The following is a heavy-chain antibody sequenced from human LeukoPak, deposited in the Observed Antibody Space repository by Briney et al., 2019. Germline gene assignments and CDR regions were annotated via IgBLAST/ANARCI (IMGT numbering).Heavy chain of an antibody. CDR2: INHSGST. CDR3: ARVGVLDTAMPIYYFDY. J-gene: IGHJ4*02. Sequence: ETLSLTCAVYGGSFSGYYWSWIRQPPGKGLEWIGEINHSGSTNYNPSPKSRVTISVDTSKNQFSLKLSSVTAADTAVYYCARVGVLDTAMPIYYFDYWGQGTLVTVSS. CDR1: GGSFSGYY. V-gene: IGHV4-34*01. D-gene: IGHD5-18*01.